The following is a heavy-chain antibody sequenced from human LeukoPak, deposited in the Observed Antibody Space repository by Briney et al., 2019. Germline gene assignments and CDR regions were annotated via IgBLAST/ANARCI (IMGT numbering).Heavy chain of an antibody. Sequence: GESLKISCKGSGYSLTSYWIGWVRQAPGKGLEWVSAISGSGGSTYYADSVKGRFTISRDNSKNTLYLQMNSLRAEDTAVYYCAKDVGGDSTDYWGQGTLVTVSS. CDR1: GYSLTSYW. CDR3: AKDVGGDSTDY. J-gene: IGHJ4*02. CDR2: ISGSGGST. V-gene: IGHV3-23*01. D-gene: IGHD2-21*02.